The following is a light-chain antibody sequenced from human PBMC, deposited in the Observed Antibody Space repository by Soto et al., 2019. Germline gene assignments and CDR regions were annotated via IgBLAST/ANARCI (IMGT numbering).Light chain of an antibody. J-gene: IGKJ2*01. CDR1: QSVSSNY. CDR3: QQYGSSPPMYT. CDR2: AAS. V-gene: IGKV3-20*01. Sequence: EIVLTQSPGTLSLSPGERATLSCRASQSVSSNYLAWYQQTPGQAPRLLIYAASSRATGIPDRFSGSGSGTDFTLTISRLEPEDFAVYYCQQYGSSPPMYTFGQGTKLEIK.